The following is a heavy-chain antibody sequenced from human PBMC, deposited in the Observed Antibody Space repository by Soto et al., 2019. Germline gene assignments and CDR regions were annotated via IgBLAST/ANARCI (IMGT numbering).Heavy chain of an antibody. J-gene: IGHJ4*02. V-gene: IGHV1-69*08. CDR3: ARALDCSVSISQSDY. Sequence: QVQLVQSGAEVKEPGSSVKVSCKASGGTFNKNIVSWVRQAPGQGLEWMGRIIPIYGTANYAEKSQGRVTITADKTPHTAYMELRSLTSEYPAVYYCARALDCSVSISQSDYWGQGTLVTVSS. CDR1: GGTFNKNI. CDR2: IIPIYGTA. D-gene: IGHD2-15*01.